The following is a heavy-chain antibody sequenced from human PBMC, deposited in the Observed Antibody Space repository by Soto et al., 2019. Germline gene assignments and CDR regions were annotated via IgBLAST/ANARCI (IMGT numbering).Heavy chain of an antibody. CDR2: IRSKANNYAT. D-gene: IGHD2-2*01. CDR3: TTPYCSSTSCPDY. Sequence: EVQLVESGGGLVQPGGSLKLSCAASGFTFSGSAMHWVRQASGKGLEWVGRIRSKANNYATAYAASVKGRFTISRDDSKNTAYLQMNSLKTEDTAVYYCTTPYCSSTSCPDYWGQGTLVTVSS. J-gene: IGHJ4*02. CDR1: GFTFSGSA. V-gene: IGHV3-73*02.